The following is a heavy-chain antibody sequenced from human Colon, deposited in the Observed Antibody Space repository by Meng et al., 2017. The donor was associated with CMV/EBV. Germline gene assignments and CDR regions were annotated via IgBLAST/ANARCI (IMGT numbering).Heavy chain of an antibody. J-gene: IGHJ4*02. V-gene: IGHV2-5*02. CDR2: IYWDDDK. CDR3: AHSDNLAAAGGFDY. D-gene: IGHD6-13*01. CDR1: GFARSTSGLG. Sequence: SGFARSTSGLGVGWIRQPPGKALEWLALIYWDDDKRYSPSLKSRLTITKDTSENQVVLTMTNLDPVDTATYFCAHSDNLAAAGGFDYWGQGTLVTVSS.